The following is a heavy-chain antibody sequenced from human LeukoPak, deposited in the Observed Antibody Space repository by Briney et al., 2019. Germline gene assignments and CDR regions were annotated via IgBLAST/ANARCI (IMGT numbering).Heavy chain of an antibody. V-gene: IGHV1-69*13. J-gene: IGHJ4*02. D-gene: IGHD3-10*01. CDR3: ARVKVKGGYYSYYFDY. Sequence: SVKVSCKASGGTFSSYAISWVRQAPGQGLEWMGGIIPIFGTANYAQKFQGRVTITADESTSTAYMELSSLRSEDTAVYYCARVKVKGGYYSYYFDYWGQGTLVTVSS. CDR2: IIPIFGTA. CDR1: GGTFSSYA.